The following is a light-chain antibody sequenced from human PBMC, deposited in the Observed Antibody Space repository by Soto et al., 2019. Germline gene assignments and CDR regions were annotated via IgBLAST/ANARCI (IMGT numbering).Light chain of an antibody. CDR1: QNIDIN. V-gene: IGKV3-15*01. CDR2: GAS. CDR3: QQYNNWPPIT. J-gene: IGKJ5*01. Sequence: EIRMSQSPATVSVSPEERVTLSCRASQNIDINLVWYQQKPGQAPRLLIYGASTRATGIPARFSGSGSGTEFTLTISSLQSEDFAVYYCQQYNNWPPITFGQGTLLQI.